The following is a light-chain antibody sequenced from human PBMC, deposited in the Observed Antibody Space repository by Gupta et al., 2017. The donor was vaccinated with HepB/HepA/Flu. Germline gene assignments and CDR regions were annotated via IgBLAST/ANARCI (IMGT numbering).Light chain of an antibody. V-gene: IGKV3-15*01. CDR3: RQHNLRPLT. CDR2: GAS. Sequence: LSVSPGERVTLSCRASQSVYSSLAWYQQKPGQAPRLLIYGASTRATDIPARFSGSGSGTEFTPTISSLQSEDFAVYFCRQHNLRPLTFGGGTKVEIK. CDR1: QSVYSS. J-gene: IGKJ4*01.